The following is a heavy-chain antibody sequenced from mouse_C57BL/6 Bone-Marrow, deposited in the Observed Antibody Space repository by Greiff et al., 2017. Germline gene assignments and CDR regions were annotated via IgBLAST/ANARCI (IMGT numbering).Heavy chain of an antibody. CDR3: TTGYFYAMDY. CDR1: CFNIKDDY. D-gene: IGHD1-2*01. J-gene: IGHJ4*01. CDR2: IDPENGDT. Sequence: EVKLQQSGAELVRPGASVKLSCTASCFNIKDDYMHWVKQRPEQGLEWIGWIDPENGDTEYASKFQGKATITADTSSNTAYLQLSSLTSEDTAVYYCTTGYFYAMDYWGQGTSVTVSS. V-gene: IGHV14-4*01.